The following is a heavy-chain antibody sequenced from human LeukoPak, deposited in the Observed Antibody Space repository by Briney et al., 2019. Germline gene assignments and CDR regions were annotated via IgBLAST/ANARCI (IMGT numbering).Heavy chain of an antibody. CDR3: ARVALFVVVPAALDY. D-gene: IGHD2-2*01. Sequence: GGSLRLSCAASGFTFSSYSMNWVRQAPGKGLEWVSYISSSSSTIYYADSVKGRFTISRDNSKNSLYLQMNSLRAEDTAVYYCARVALFVVVPAALDYWGQGTLVTVSS. CDR1: GFTFSSYS. J-gene: IGHJ4*02. CDR2: ISSSSSTI. V-gene: IGHV3-48*01.